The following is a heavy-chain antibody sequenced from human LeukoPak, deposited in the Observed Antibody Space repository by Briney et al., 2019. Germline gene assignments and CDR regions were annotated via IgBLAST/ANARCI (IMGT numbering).Heavy chain of an antibody. CDR1: GFTFSNYW. Sequence: PGGSLRLSCAASGFTFSNYWMPWVRQAPGKGLVWVSRIKGDGSHKIYADSVKGRFTISRDNAKNTLYLQMKSLRAEDTAVYYCVRDWDHFDFDSWGLGTLVTVSS. V-gene: IGHV3-74*01. CDR2: IKGDGSHK. J-gene: IGHJ5*01. D-gene: IGHD3-9*01. CDR3: VRDWDHFDFDS.